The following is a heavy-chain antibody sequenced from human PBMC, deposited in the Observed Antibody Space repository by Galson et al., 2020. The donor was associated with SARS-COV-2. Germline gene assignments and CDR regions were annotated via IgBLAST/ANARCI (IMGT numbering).Heavy chain of an antibody. CDR3: AKGERITIIVVVTVFDY. D-gene: IGHD3-22*01. V-gene: IGHV3-23*01. CDR2: ISGSGGST. CDR1: GFTFSSYA. J-gene: IGHJ4*02. Sequence: TGGSLRLSCAASGFTFSSYAMSWVRQAPGKGLEWVSAISGSGGSTYYPDSVKGRFTISRDNSKNTLYLQMNSRRAEDTAVYYCAKGERITIIVVVTVFDYWGQGTLVTVSS.